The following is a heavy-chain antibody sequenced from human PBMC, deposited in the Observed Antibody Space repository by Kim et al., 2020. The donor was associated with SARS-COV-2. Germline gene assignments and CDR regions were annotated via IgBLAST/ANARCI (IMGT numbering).Heavy chain of an antibody. CDR1: GINFSDYY. J-gene: IGHJ4*01. CDR3: ARVPVAASTWYYFDS. CDR2: ISSSGSST. Sequence: GGSLRLSCEASGINFSDYYMSWIRQAPGKGLEWVSYISSSGSSTKYADSLKGRFTISRDNAENSLYLEMNSLSADDTAVYFCARVPVAASTWYYFDSWG. V-gene: IGHV3-11*05. D-gene: IGHD2-2*01.